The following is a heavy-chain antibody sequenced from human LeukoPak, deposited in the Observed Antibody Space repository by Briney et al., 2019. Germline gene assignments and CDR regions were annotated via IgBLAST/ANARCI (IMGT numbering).Heavy chain of an antibody. CDR3: ARGEYYGSGSYFFDY. J-gene: IGHJ4*02. D-gene: IGHD3-10*01. V-gene: IGHV1-46*01. Sequence: ASVRVSCKASGYTFTSYYMHWVRQAPGQGLEWRGIINPSGGSTSYAQKFQGRVTMTRDMSTSTVYMELSSLRSEDTAVYYCARGEYYGSGSYFFDYWGQGTLVTVSS. CDR2: INPSGGST. CDR1: GYTFTSYY.